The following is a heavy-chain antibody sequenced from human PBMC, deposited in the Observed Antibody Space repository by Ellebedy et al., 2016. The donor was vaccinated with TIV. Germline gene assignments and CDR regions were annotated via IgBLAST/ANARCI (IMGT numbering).Heavy chain of an antibody. J-gene: IGHJ5*02. CDR3: ARVSEARTNWFDP. Sequence: AASVKVSCKASEYTFTGYYIHWVRQAPGQGLEWMGWINPNSGGTKYAQRFQGRVTMTRDTSISTAYMELNSLTSDDTAVYYCARVSEARTNWFDPWGQGTLVTVSS. V-gene: IGHV1-2*02. CDR2: INPNSGGT. CDR1: EYTFTGYY.